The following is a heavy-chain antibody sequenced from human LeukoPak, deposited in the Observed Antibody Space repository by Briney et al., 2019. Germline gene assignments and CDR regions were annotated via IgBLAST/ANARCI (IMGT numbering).Heavy chain of an antibody. Sequence: GGSLRLSCAASGFTFSSYEMNWVRQAPGKGLEWVSYISSSGSTIYYADSVKGRFTISGDNSKNTLYLQMNSLRAEDTAVYYCAKEVGARDAFDIWGQGTLVTVSP. V-gene: IGHV3-48*03. CDR1: GFTFSSYE. J-gene: IGHJ3*02. D-gene: IGHD1-26*01. CDR3: AKEVGARDAFDI. CDR2: ISSSGSTI.